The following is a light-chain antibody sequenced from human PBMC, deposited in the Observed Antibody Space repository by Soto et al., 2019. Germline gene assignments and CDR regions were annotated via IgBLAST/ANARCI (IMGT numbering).Light chain of an antibody. Sequence: QSVLPQPASGSGPPGQSITISCAGTSNDVGDYDYVSWYQQQPGKGPKLMIYEVSNRTSGVSNRFSGSKSGNTASLTISGLQAEDETEYFCSSYKRTSRVYVFGTGTKVTVL. CDR1: SNDVGDYDY. CDR2: EVS. V-gene: IGLV2-14*01. CDR3: SSYKRTSRVYV. J-gene: IGLJ1*01.